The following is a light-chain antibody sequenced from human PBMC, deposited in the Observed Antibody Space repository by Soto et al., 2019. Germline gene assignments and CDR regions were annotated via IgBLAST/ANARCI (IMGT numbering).Light chain of an antibody. CDR1: QSVSSSY. Sequence: EIVFTHSPGTLSLSPGERATLSCRASQSVSSSYLAWYQHKPGQPPRLLIYDASNRATGIPARFSGSGSGTDFTLTISSLEPEDFAVYYCQQRTNWLFTFGPGTKVDIK. CDR3: QQRTNWLFT. CDR2: DAS. J-gene: IGKJ3*01. V-gene: IGKV3D-20*02.